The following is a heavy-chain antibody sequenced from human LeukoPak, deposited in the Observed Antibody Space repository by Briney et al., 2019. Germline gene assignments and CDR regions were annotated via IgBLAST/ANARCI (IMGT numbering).Heavy chain of an antibody. CDR3: ARGQYSSGWYGIDY. CDR2: INAGNGNT. V-gene: IGHV1-3*01. Sequence: APVKVSCKASGYTFTSYAMHWLRQAPGQRLEWMGWINAGNGNTKYSQKFQGRVTITRDTSASTAYMELSSLRSEVTAVYYCARGQYSSGWYGIDYWGQGTLVTVSS. J-gene: IGHJ4*02. CDR1: GYTFTSYA. D-gene: IGHD6-19*01.